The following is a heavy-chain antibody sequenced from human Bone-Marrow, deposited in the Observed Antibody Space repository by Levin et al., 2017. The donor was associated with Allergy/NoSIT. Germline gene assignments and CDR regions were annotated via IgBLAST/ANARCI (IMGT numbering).Heavy chain of an antibody. Sequence: GESLKISCAASGFTFSSYGMHWVRQAPGKGLEWVAVIWYDGSNKYYADSVKGRFTISRDNSKNTLYLQMNSLRAEDTAVYYCARDPTKQLRYLEWRWFDPWGQGTLVTVSS. J-gene: IGHJ5*02. CDR3: ARDPTKQLRYLEWRWFDP. D-gene: IGHD3-3*01. CDR2: IWYDGSNK. V-gene: IGHV3-33*01. CDR1: GFTFSSYG.